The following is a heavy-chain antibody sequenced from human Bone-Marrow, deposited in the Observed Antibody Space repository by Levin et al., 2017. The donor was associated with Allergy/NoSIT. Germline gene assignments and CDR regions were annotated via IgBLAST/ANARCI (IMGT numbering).Heavy chain of an antibody. V-gene: IGHV3-74*01. Sequence: LSLTCAASGFTFSSWWMHWVRQAPGKGLVWVSRTNEDGSITDYADSAKGRFTISRDNSKNTLYLQMNSLRVEDTAVYYCSRDLSGRSDYWGPGTLVTVSS. CDR3: SRDLSGRSDY. CDR1: GFTFSSWW. D-gene: IGHD3-3*01. J-gene: IGHJ4*02. CDR2: TNEDGSIT.